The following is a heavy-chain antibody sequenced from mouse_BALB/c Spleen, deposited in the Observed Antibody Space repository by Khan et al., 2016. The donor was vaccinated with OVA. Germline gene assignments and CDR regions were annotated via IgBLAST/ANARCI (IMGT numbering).Heavy chain of an antibody. V-gene: IGHV1-34*01. J-gene: IGHJ3*01. CDR3: GKGYDFFAS. CDR2: VNTNNGDS. Sequence: VQLKESGPDLVKPGASVRISCKASGYSFTLYYLRWVKQSHGESLEWIGCVNTNNGDSAYNQKFKDRATLTVEKSSNTAYMDFRTLTSEDCAVYYCGKGYDFFASWGQGTLVTVSA. D-gene: IGHD2-14*01. CDR1: GYSFTLYY.